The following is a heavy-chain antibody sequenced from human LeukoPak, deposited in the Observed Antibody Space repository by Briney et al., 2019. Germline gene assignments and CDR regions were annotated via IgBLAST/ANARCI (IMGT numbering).Heavy chain of an antibody. D-gene: IGHD2-21*02. Sequence: ASVTVSCKASGYTFTSYGISWVRQAPGQGLEWMGWISAYNGNTNYAQKLQGRVTMTTDTSTSTAYMELRSLRSDDTAVYYCAVAYCGGDCYSPTPDYWGQGTLVTVSS. J-gene: IGHJ4*02. V-gene: IGHV1-18*01. CDR2: ISAYNGNT. CDR1: GYTFTSYG. CDR3: AVAYCGGDCYSPTPDY.